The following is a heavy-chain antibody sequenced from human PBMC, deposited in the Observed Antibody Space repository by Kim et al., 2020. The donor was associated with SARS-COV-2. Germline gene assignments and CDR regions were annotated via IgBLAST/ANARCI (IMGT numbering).Heavy chain of an antibody. Sequence: ASVKVSCKASGYTFTNHAINWVRQAPGRGLEWIGWINTDTGSPTYAPDFTGRFVFSLDTSVSTAYLQIRSLEAEDTALYYGAMVVWGGYRYIDSWGQGTL. CDR3: AMVVWGGYRYIDS. CDR2: INTDTGSP. CDR1: GYTFTNHA. V-gene: IGHV7-4-1*02. J-gene: IGHJ4*02. D-gene: IGHD3-16*02.